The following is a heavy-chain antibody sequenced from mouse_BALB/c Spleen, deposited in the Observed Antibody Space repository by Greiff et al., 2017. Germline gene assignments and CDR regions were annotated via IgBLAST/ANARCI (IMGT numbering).Heavy chain of an antibody. CDR1: GFSLTSYG. Sequence: QVQLQQSGPGLVQPSQSLSITCTVSGFSLTSYGVHWVRQSPGKGLEWLGVIWSGGSTDYNAAFISRLSISKDNSKSQVFFKMNSLQANDTAIYYCAGKGVGNYPYYNAMDYWGQGTSVTVSS. V-gene: IGHV2-2*02. CDR3: AGKGVGNYPYYNAMDY. CDR2: IWSGGST. D-gene: IGHD2-1*01. J-gene: IGHJ4*01.